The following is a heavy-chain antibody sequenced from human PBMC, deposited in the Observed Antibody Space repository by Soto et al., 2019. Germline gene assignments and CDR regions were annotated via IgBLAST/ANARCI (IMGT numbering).Heavy chain of an antibody. V-gene: IGHV3-53*04. D-gene: IGHD6-19*01. CDR1: GFAVSSNY. J-gene: IGHJ1*01. Sequence: PGGSLRLSCAASGFAVSSNYMSWVRQAPGKGLEWVSVIYSGGSTYYADSVKGRFTISRHNSKNTLYLQMNSLRAEDTAVYYCATLAVAGYVEYFQHWGQGTLVTVSS. CDR3: ATLAVAGYVEYFQH. CDR2: IYSGGST.